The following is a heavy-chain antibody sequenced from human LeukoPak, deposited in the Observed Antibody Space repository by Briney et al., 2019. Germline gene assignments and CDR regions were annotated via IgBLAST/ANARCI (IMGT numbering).Heavy chain of an antibody. Sequence: GGSLRLSCAASGFTFSSYGMHWVRQAPGKGLEWVAFIRYDGSNKYYADSVKGRFTISRDNSKNTLYLQMNRLRAEDTAVYYCAKDTSSSWPNYFDYWGQGTLVTVSS. J-gene: IGHJ4*02. D-gene: IGHD6-13*01. CDR1: GFTFSSYG. CDR3: AKDTSSSWPNYFDY. V-gene: IGHV3-30*02. CDR2: IRYDGSNK.